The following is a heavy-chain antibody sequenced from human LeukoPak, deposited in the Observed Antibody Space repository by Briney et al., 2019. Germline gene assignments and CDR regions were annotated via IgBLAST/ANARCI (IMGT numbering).Heavy chain of an antibody. J-gene: IGHJ4*02. CDR1: GYTFTGYY. Sequence: ASVKVSCKASGYTFTGYYMHWVRQAPGQGLEWMGRINPNSGDTNYAQKFQGRVTMTRDTSISTAYMELSRLRSDDTAVYYCARVLRAAAKGVFDYWGQGTLVTVSS. V-gene: IGHV1-2*06. D-gene: IGHD6-13*01. CDR3: ARVLRAAAKGVFDY. CDR2: INPNSGDT.